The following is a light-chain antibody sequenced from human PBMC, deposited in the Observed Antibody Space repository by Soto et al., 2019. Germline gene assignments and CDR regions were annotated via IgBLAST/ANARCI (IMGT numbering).Light chain of an antibody. CDR2: EGA. Sequence: QSVLTQPASVSGSPGQSITISCTGGSSGVVSFLLVSWYQQYPGKAPKLMIYEGAKRPSGVSDRFSGSKSGNAASLTISGLQAEDEADYYCCSYAGSGTFYVFGPGTKLTVL. J-gene: IGLJ1*01. CDR3: CSYAGSGTFYV. CDR1: SSGVVSFLL. V-gene: IGLV2-23*01.